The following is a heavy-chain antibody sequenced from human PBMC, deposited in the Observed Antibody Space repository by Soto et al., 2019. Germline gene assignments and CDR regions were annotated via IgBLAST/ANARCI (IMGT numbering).Heavy chain of an antibody. CDR2: IYWDDDK. D-gene: IGHD3-22*01. J-gene: IGHJ3*02. V-gene: IGHV2-5*02. Sequence: QITWKESGLPLLKPTQTLTLTGTFSGFSLSTYGVGLGWILQPQGRPLECLALIYWDDDKRYSPSLKSRLTITKDTSKHQVVLTMTNMDPVDTATYYCAHRRGDGSGLLNSGTFDIWGQGTMVTVSS. CDR3: AHRRGDGSGLLNSGTFDI. CDR1: GFSLSTYGVG.